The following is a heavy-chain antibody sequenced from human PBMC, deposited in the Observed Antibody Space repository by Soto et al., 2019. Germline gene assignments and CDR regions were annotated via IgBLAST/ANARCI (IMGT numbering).Heavy chain of an antibody. CDR1: GGSISSSSHY. Sequence: QLQLQESGPGLMKPSETLSLTCTVSGGSISSSSHYWGWIRQPPGKGLEWIGSIYYSGNTYYNPSLTSLVTFSVATPKTQVPLRLSSVTAADTAVFSCASHSYYSESSAYYWDWAQSTMVTFSS. CDR3: ASHSYYSESSAYYWD. CDR2: IYYSGNT. J-gene: IGHJ3*01. V-gene: IGHV4-39*01. D-gene: IGHD3-22*01.